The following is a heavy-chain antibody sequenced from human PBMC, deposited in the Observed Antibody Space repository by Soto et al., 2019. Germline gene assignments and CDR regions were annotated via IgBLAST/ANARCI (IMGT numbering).Heavy chain of an antibody. D-gene: IGHD1-26*01. Sequence: QVQLVQSGAEVKKPGSSVKVSCKASGGTFSSYTISWVRQAPGQGLEWMGRIIPILGIANYAQKFQGRVTITADKSTSTAYMELSSLRSEDTAVYYCARHGGGSAYFHYWGQGTLVTVSS. CDR3: ARHGGGSAYFHY. CDR2: IIPILGIA. CDR1: GGTFSSYT. V-gene: IGHV1-69*02. J-gene: IGHJ4*02.